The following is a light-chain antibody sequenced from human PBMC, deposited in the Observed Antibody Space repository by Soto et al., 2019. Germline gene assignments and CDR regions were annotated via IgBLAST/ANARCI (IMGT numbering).Light chain of an antibody. Sequence: DIQMTQSPSTLSASVGDRVTITCRASQSIGTWLAWYQQKPGKAPKLLIYDASSLESGVPSRFSGSGSGTKFTLTISSLQPDDFATYYCQQYNSYWTFGQGTKVEIK. V-gene: IGKV1-5*01. CDR1: QSIGTW. CDR3: QQYNSYWT. CDR2: DAS. J-gene: IGKJ1*01.